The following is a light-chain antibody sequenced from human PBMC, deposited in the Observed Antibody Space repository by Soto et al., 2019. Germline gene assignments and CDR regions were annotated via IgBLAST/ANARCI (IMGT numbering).Light chain of an antibody. V-gene: IGKV1-39*02. Sequence: DIQMTQSPSFLSASVGDRVTITCRASQAISNYLNWYQQKPGRAPKLLIYDASTLERGAPSTFSGSGSGTEYPLTISSRQPDDFATPYCHRSRHYSTLGQGTKM. CDR3: HRSRHYST. J-gene: IGKJ1*01. CDR1: QAISNY. CDR2: DAS.